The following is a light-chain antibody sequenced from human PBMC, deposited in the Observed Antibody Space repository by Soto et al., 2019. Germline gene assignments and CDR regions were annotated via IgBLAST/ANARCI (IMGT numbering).Light chain of an antibody. J-gene: IGKJ1*01. CDR1: QDITNH. Sequence: DIQMTQSPSSLSASVGDRVTITCQASQDITNHLHWYQQKPGKAPKLLIYDASNLETGVPSRFSGTGFGTDFTFIINNLQPEDFATYFGQHCPILPWTFGQGTKVEIK. CDR2: DAS. V-gene: IGKV1-33*01. CDR3: QHCPILPWT.